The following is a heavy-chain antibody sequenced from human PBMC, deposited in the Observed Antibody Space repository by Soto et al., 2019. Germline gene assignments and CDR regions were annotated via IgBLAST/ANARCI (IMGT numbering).Heavy chain of an antibody. J-gene: IGHJ4*01. V-gene: IGHV3-48*02. CDR3: AREYWEYYGSSGYKCFDY. CDR1: GFTFSSYT. D-gene: IGHD3-22*01. CDR2: ITSSSSTI. Sequence: GGSLRLSCAASGFTFSSYTMHWVRQAPGKGLEWLSYITSSSSTIYYADSVKGRFTISRDNAKNSLYLQMNSLRDEDTAVYYSAREYWEYYGSSGYKCFDYWGQGTLVTVSS.